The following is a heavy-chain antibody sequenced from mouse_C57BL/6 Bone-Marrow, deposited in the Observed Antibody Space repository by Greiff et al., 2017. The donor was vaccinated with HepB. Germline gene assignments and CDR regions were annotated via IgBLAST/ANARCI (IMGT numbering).Heavy chain of an antibody. D-gene: IGHD3-2*02. Sequence: QVQLKESGAELVKPGASVKLSCKASGYTFTEYTIHWVKQRSGQGLEWIGWFYPGSGSIKYNEKFKDKATLTADKSSSTVYMELSRLTSEDSAVYFCARHEEERQLRLRAMDYWGQGTSVTVSS. CDR1: GYTFTEYT. CDR2: FYPGSGSI. J-gene: IGHJ4*01. CDR3: ARHEEERQLRLRAMDY. V-gene: IGHV1-62-2*01.